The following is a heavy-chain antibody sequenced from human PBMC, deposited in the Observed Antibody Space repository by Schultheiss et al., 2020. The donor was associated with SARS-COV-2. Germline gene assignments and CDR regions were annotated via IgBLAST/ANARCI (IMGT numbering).Heavy chain of an antibody. D-gene: IGHD3-16*02. J-gene: IGHJ4*02. V-gene: IGHV4-59*01. Sequence: SETLSLTCAVYGGSFSGYYWGWIRQPPGKGLEWIGYIYYSGSTNYNPSLKSRVTISVDTSKNHFSLKLSSIIAADTAVYYCARLGGITFGGIIVWGQGTLVTVS. CDR2: IYYSGST. CDR3: ARLGGITFGGIIV. CDR1: GGSFSGYY.